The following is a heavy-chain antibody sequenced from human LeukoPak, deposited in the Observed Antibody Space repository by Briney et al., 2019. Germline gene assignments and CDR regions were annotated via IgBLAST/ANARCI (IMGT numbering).Heavy chain of an antibody. J-gene: IGHJ4*02. CDR2: INHSGST. CDR3: ARGWCGGDCALDY. CDR1: GGSFSGYY. V-gene: IGHV4-34*01. D-gene: IGHD2-21*02. Sequence: SETLPLTCAVYGGSFSGYYWSWIRQPPGKGLEWIGEINHSGSTNYNPSLKSRVTISVDTSKNQFSLKLSSVTAADTAVYYCARGWCGGDCALDYWGQGTLVTVSS.